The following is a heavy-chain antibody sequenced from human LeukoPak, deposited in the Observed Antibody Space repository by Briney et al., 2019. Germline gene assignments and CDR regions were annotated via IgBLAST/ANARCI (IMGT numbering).Heavy chain of an antibody. CDR2: IYYSGST. V-gene: IGHV4-61*01. J-gene: IGHJ6*03. CDR3: ARIAYYDFWSGYQNYYYYMDV. CDR1: GGSISSSSYY. D-gene: IGHD3-3*01. Sequence: SETLSLTCTVSGGSISSSSYYWSWIRQPPGKGLEWIGYIYYSGSTNYNPSLKSRVTISVDTSKNQFSLKLSSVTAADTAVYYCARIAYYDFWSGYQNYYYYMDVWGKGTTVTVSS.